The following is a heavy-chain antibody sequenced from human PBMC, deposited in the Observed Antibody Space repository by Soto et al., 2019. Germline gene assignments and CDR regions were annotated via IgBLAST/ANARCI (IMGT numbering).Heavy chain of an antibody. V-gene: IGHV4-61*01. CDR3: ATSGGGSGWL. J-gene: IGHJ4*02. D-gene: IGHD6-19*01. Sequence: QVQLQESGPGLVKPSETLSLTCTVSVDSVSRGSKCWSWIRQPPGKALEWIAYICDSGSTNYKPSLKSRVAISRDTSKNQFSLKMTSVTAEDTAVYYCATSGGGSGWLGGQGTLVTVSS. CDR2: ICDSGST. CDR1: VDSVSRGSKC.